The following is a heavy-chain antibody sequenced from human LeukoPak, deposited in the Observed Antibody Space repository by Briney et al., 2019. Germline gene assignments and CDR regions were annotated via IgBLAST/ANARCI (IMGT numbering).Heavy chain of an antibody. Sequence: ASVKVSCKASGYTFTSYYMHWVRQAPGQGLEWMGIINPSGGSTSYAQKFQGRVTMTRDTSTSTVYMELSSLRSEDTAVYHCAREAHIVVVPAAFDYWGQGTLVTVSS. J-gene: IGHJ4*02. D-gene: IGHD2-2*01. V-gene: IGHV1-46*01. CDR2: INPSGGST. CDR1: GYTFTSYY. CDR3: AREAHIVVVPAAFDY.